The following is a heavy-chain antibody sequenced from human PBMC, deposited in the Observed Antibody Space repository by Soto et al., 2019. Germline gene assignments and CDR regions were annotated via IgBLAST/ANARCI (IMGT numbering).Heavy chain of an antibody. CDR2: INPDGSST. Sequence: EVQLAESGGGLVQPGGSLRLSCAASGFTFSPYWMHWVRQAPGKGLVWVSRINPDGSSTDYADSVKGRFTISRDNAKNTLYLQMNSLRAEDTAVYYCGRGGSDCPRGMDVWGQGTTVTVSS. J-gene: IGHJ6*02. CDR1: GFTFSPYW. D-gene: IGHD2-21*02. V-gene: IGHV3-74*01. CDR3: GRGGSDCPRGMDV.